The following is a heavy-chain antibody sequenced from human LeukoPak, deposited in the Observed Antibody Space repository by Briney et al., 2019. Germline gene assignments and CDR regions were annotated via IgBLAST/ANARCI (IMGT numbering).Heavy chain of an antibody. D-gene: IGHD3-10*01. Sequence: GESLKISCKGSGYSFTSYWIGWVRQMPGKGLEWMGIIYPGDSDTRYSPSFQGQVTISADKSISTAYLQWSSLKASDTAMYYCARPAYGSGSYYHPPTYWGQGTLVTVSS. CDR2: IYPGDSDT. J-gene: IGHJ4*02. CDR1: GYSFTSYW. V-gene: IGHV5-51*01. CDR3: ARPAYGSGSYYHPPTY.